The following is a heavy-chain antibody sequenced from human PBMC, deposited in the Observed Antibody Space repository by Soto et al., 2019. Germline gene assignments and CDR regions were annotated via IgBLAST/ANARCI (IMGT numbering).Heavy chain of an antibody. Sequence: GSAKVSCKASGYTFTSHGTSRVRQAPGQRPEWMGWISARNSETKYAQKVKDRVTMTTDTSTSTAYMELRSLGSDDTAIYYCAKDQIMWQSDYDYNGLDVWGQGTTVTVSS. D-gene: IGHD2-21*01. CDR3: AKDQIMWQSDYDYNGLDV. V-gene: IGHV1-18*01. CDR2: ISARNSET. J-gene: IGHJ6*02. CDR1: GYTFTSHG.